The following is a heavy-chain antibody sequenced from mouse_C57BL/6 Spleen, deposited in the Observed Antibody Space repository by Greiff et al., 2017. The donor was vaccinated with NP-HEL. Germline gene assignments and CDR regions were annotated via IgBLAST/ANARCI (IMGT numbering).Heavy chain of an antibody. CDR3: AREEDGNLVAY. Sequence: QVQLKESGPELVKPGASVKISCKASGYAFSSSWMNWVKQRPGKGLEWIGRIYPGDGDTNYNGKFKGKATLTADKSSSTAYMQLSSLTSEDSAVYFCAREEDGNLVAYWGQGTLVTVSA. J-gene: IGHJ3*01. V-gene: IGHV1-82*01. CDR1: GYAFSSSW. D-gene: IGHD2-1*01. CDR2: IYPGDGDT.